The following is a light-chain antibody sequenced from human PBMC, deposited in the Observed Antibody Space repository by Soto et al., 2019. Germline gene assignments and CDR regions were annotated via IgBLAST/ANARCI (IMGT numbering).Light chain of an antibody. V-gene: IGKV1-17*01. CDR2: DAS. CDR1: QGIRND. J-gene: IGKJ1*01. Sequence: DIQLTQSPSSLSASVVDRITIXLRASQGIRNDLGWYQQKPGKAPKLLIYDASSLESGVPSRFSGSGSGTEFTLTISSLQPDDFATYYCQQYNSYLWTFGQGTKV. CDR3: QQYNSYLWT.